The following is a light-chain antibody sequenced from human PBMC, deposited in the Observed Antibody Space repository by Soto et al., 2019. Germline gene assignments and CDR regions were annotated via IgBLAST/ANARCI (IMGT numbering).Light chain of an antibody. Sequence: QSVLTQPPSVSAAPGQKVTISCSGSSSDIGKNSVAWYQQLPGTAPKLLIYDNNKRPSGIPDRFSGSKSGASATLGITGLQTGDEADYYCGAWDSSLSAAVFGGGTQLTVL. CDR1: SSDIGKNS. CDR2: DNN. V-gene: IGLV1-51*01. J-gene: IGLJ7*01. CDR3: GAWDSSLSAAV.